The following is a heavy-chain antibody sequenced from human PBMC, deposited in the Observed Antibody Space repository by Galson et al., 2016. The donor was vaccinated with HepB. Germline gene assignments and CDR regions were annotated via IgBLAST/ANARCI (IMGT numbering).Heavy chain of an antibody. Sequence: SVKVSCKASGYTFSSYTFSWVRQAPGQGLEWMGWVSAKNGDTKNALKFQGRVNMTTDTSTSRVFMELRSLRFDDTAVYYCAAWAHSSWGRVFDYWGQGTLVTVSS. J-gene: IGHJ4*02. CDR2: VSAKNGDT. V-gene: IGHV1-18*04. CDR1: GYTFSSYT. CDR3: AAWAHSSWGRVFDY. D-gene: IGHD6-13*01.